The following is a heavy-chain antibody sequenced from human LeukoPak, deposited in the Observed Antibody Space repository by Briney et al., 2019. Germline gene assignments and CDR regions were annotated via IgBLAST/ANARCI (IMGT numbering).Heavy chain of an antibody. Sequence: ASVKVSCKASGYTFTSYDINWVRQAPGQGLEWMGWMNPNSGNTGYAQKFQGRVTMTRNTSISTAYMELSSLRSEDTAVYYCARVPYNWNYAIDYWGQGTLVTVST. V-gene: IGHV1-8*01. CDR2: MNPNSGNT. J-gene: IGHJ4*02. D-gene: IGHD1-7*01. CDR3: ARVPYNWNYAIDY. CDR1: GYTFTSYD.